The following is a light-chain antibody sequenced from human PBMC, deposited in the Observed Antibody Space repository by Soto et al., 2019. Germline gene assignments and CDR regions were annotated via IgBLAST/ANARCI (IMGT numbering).Light chain of an antibody. CDR3: QVWDSGSDHLV. CDR1: NIESKS. Sequence: SYELTQPPSVSVAPGQTARITCGGNNIESKSVHWYQQKPGQAPVLVVLDDTDRPSGIPERFSGSTSGNTATLTISRVEAGAEADYYCQVWDSGSDHLVFGGGTKVTVL. V-gene: IGLV3-21*02. J-gene: IGLJ2*01. CDR2: DDT.